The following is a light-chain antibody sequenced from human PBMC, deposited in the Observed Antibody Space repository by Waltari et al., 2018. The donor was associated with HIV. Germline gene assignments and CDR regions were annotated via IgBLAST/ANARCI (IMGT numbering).Light chain of an antibody. CDR2: EVS. CDR1: SRDVGSYNL. Sequence: QSALTQPASVSGSPGQSITISCTGTSRDVGSYNLVSWYKQHPGKAPKLMIYEVSKRPSGVSNRFSGSKSGNTASLTISGLQAEDEADYYCCSYAGSSTFYVFGTGTKVTVL. J-gene: IGLJ1*01. CDR3: CSYAGSSTFYV. V-gene: IGLV2-23*02.